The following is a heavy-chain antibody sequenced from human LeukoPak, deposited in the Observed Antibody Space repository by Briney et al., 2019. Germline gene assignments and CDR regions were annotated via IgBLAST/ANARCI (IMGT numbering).Heavy chain of an antibody. V-gene: IGHV4-38-2*01. Sequence: SETLSLTCAVSGYSISSGYYWGWLRQPPGKGLEWIGNIYYNGNTYYNPSLKSRVTVSADTSRNQFSLKLSSVTAADTAVYYCARMGTGGSSGAFDIWGQGTMVTVSS. CDR3: ARMGTGGSSGAFDI. D-gene: IGHD1-26*01. CDR2: IYYNGNT. J-gene: IGHJ3*02. CDR1: GYSISSGYY.